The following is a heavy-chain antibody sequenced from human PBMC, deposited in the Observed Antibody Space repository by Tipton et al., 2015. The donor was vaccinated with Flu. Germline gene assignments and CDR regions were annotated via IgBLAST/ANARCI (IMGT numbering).Heavy chain of an antibody. Sequence: TLSLTCTVSGGSISSGDYYWSWIRQPPGKGLEWIGYIYYSGSTYYNPSLKSRVIISVDTSKNQFSLRLNSVTAADTVVFYCARDTHEYGGNPSFDYWGQGTLVTVSS. D-gene: IGHD4-23*01. V-gene: IGHV4-30-4*01. CDR1: GGSISSGDYY. J-gene: IGHJ4*02. CDR2: IYYSGST. CDR3: ARDTHEYGGNPSFDY.